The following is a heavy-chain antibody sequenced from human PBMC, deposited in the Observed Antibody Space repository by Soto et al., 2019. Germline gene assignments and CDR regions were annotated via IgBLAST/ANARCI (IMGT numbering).Heavy chain of an antibody. V-gene: IGHV4-59*02. D-gene: IGHD6-13*01. J-gene: IGHJ1*01. Sequence: SETLSLTCTVSGVSVRSDYWSWIRQPPGKGLEWIAYVYYSGSTNYNPSFESRVTISKDTSRNQFSLELRSVTAADTAVYYCAHSGWYEYFQHWGQGALVTVSS. CDR2: VYYSGST. CDR1: GVSVRSDY. CDR3: AHSGWYEYFQH.